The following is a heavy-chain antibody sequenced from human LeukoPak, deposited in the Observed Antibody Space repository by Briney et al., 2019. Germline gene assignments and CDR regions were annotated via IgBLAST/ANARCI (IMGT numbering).Heavy chain of an antibody. CDR1: GFTFSSYG. V-gene: IGHV3-30*02. D-gene: IGHD3-9*01. CDR2: IRYDGSNK. CDR3: ARDRYDILTGYYFFDY. Sequence: PGGSLRLSCAASGFTFSSYGMHWVRQAQGKGLEWVAFIRYDGSNKFHADSVKGRFTISRDASKSTLYLQMNSLRAEDTAVYYCARDRYDILTGYYFFDYWGQGTLVTVSS. J-gene: IGHJ4*02.